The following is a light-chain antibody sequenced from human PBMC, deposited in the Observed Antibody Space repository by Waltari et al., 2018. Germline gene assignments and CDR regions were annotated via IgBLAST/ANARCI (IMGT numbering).Light chain of an antibody. CDR1: QSVSRD. J-gene: IGKJ4*01. CDR2: DTS. Sequence: EIVLTQSPATLSLSPGESATLSCRASQSVSRDLAWYQQKPGQAPRLLIYDTSNRATGIPARFSGSGSGTDYTLTISSLGPEDFAVYYCQQRSKWPPTFGGGTKVEIK. V-gene: IGKV3-11*01. CDR3: QQRSKWPPT.